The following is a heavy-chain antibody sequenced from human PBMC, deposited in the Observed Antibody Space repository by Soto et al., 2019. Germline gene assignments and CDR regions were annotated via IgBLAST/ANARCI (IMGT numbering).Heavy chain of an antibody. CDR3: ARGGLVVVGAATRPHDY. J-gene: IGHJ4*02. Sequence: GGSLRLSCADSGFTFGSHSMFWVRQAPGKGLEWVSSISSDSTYIFYAGSVKGRFAISRDNAKNSLYLQMDSLRAEDTAVYYCARGGLVVVGAATRPHDYWGQGTLVTVSS. V-gene: IGHV3-21*01. D-gene: IGHD2-15*01. CDR1: GFTFGSHS. CDR2: ISSDSTYI.